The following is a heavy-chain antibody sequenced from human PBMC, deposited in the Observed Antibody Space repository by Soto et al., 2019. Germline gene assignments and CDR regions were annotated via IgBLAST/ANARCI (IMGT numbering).Heavy chain of an antibody. D-gene: IGHD1-26*01. J-gene: IGHJ6*02. CDR2: INANSGET. CDR1: GYTFTGYY. V-gene: IGHV1-2*02. CDR3: AKGGAIVAAGSRVYLYNAMDV. Sequence: ASVKVSCKASGYTFTGYYVHWVRQAPGQGLEWMGWINANSGETYLAQRFQGRFTMNRDTSIGTAYMELRGLTSDDTAEYYCAKGGAIVAAGSRVYLYNAMDVWGQGTTVTVSS.